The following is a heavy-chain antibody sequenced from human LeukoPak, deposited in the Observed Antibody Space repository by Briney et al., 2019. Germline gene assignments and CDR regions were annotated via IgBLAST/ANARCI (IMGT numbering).Heavy chain of an antibody. CDR1: GFTLSSYA. D-gene: IGHD5-12*01. V-gene: IGHV3-23*01. CDR2: ISGSGGST. Sequence: GGSLRLSCAASGFTLSSYAMSWVSQAPGEGLGWVSAISGSGGSTYYADSVKGRFTISRDNSKNTLYLQMNSLRAEDTAVYYWAKDHDGYDSLVDYGGQGTLVTVSP. J-gene: IGHJ4*02. CDR3: AKDHDGYDSLVDY.